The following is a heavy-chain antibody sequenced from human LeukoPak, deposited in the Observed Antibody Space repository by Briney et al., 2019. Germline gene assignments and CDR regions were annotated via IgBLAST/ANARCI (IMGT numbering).Heavy chain of an antibody. Sequence: PGRSPRLSCAASGFTFNTYAMHWVRQAPGKGLEWVAVISYDANNKYYANSVKGRFTISRDNSKDTSYLQMNSLGTEDTAVYYCARDRPPGGSCLDYWGQGTLVTVSS. J-gene: IGHJ4*02. CDR3: ARDRPPGGSCLDY. CDR2: ISYDANNK. D-gene: IGHD2-15*01. V-gene: IGHV3-30-3*01. CDR1: GFTFNTYA.